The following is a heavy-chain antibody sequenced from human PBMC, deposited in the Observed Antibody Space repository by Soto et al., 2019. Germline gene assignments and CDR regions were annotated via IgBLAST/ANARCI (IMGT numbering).Heavy chain of an antibody. D-gene: IGHD2-21*02. Sequence: SQTLSLTCVISGDSVSTNSAAWNWIRQSPSRCLEWLGRTYYRSKWYNDYAVSVKSRITINPDTSKNQFSLQLNAVTPEDTAVYFCARDFGSDWRNRFDPWGQGTLVTVSS. V-gene: IGHV6-1*01. CDR3: ARDFGSDWRNRFDP. CDR2: TYYRSKWYN. CDR1: GDSVSTNSAA. J-gene: IGHJ5*02.